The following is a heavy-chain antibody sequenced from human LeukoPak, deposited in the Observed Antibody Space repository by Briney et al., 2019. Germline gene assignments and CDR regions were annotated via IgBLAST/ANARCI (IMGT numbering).Heavy chain of an antibody. Sequence: PGESLRLSCADSGFTLRSYAMQWVRQAAGTGLEWVAVISYDGSNKYYADSVKGRFTISRDNSKNTLYLQMNSLRAEDTAVYYCARSSRPAGAFDYWGQGTLVTVSS. CDR3: ARSSRPAGAFDY. D-gene: IGHD3-10*01. CDR2: ISYDGSNK. J-gene: IGHJ4*02. CDR1: GFTLRSYA. V-gene: IGHV3-30-3*01.